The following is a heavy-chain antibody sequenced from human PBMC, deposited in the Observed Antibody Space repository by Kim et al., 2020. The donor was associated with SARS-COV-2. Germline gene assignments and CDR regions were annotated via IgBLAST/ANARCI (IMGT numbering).Heavy chain of an antibody. CDR1: GFTFSNFA. CDR2: ISGSGRAT. Sequence: GGSLRLSCAASGFTFSNFAMSWVRQAPGKGLEWVSSISGSGRATYYADSVKGRFTISRDISKNTLYLQMNSLRAGDTAIYYCAKESYRYPDIAPTGGDYWGQGTLVTVSA. CDR3: AKESYRYPDIAPTGGDY. J-gene: IGHJ4*02. D-gene: IGHD2-15*01. V-gene: IGHV3-23*01.